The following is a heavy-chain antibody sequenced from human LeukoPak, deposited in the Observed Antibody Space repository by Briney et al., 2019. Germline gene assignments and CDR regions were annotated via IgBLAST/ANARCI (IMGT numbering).Heavy chain of an antibody. V-gene: IGHV4-34*01. CDR3: ARGGDIVVVVTATPGAFDI. CDR1: GGSFSGYY. J-gene: IGHJ3*02. Sequence: SETLSLTCSVYGGSFSGYYWSWIRQPPGKGLEWIGDINHSGTTNYNPSLKSRVTISIDTSKNQFSLKLNSVTAADTGVYYCARGGDIVVVVTATPGAFDIWGQGTMVTVSS. CDR2: INHSGTT. D-gene: IGHD2-15*01.